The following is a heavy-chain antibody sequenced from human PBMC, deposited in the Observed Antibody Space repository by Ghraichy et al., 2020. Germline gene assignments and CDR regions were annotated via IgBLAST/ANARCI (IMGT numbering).Heavy chain of an antibody. CDR1: GDSVSSNSAA. V-gene: IGHV6-1*01. CDR3: AREQGQWLVLDYYYYGMDV. CDR2: TYYRSKWYN. J-gene: IGHJ6*02. D-gene: IGHD6-19*01. Sequence: SQTLSLTCAISGDSVSSNSAAWNWIRQSPSRGLEWLGRTYYRSKWYNDYAVSVKSRITINPDTSKNQFSLQLNSVTPEDTAVYYCAREQGQWLVLDYYYYGMDVWGQGTTVTVSS.